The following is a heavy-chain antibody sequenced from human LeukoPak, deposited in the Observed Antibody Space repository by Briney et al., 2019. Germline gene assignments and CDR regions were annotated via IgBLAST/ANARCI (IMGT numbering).Heavy chain of an antibody. CDR1: GGSISSYY. V-gene: IGHV4-59*01. Sequence: SETLSLTCTVSGGSISSYYWSWIRQPPGKGLEWIGYIYYSGSTNYNPSLKSRVTISVDTSKNQFSLKLSSVTAADTAVYYCARDGTVGATDYWGQGTLVTVSS. D-gene: IGHD1-26*01. CDR2: IYYSGST. J-gene: IGHJ4*02. CDR3: ARDGTVGATDY.